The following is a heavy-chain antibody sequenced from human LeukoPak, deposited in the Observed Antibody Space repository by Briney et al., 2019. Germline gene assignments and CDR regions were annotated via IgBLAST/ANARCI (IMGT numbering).Heavy chain of an antibody. CDR3: AKRTNEGLRYFDS. D-gene: IGHD3-16*01. CDR1: GFIFSSYA. CDR2: ISGSGGST. Sequence: PGGSLRLSCAASGFIFSSYAMSWVRQAPGKGLEWVSTISGSGGSTYYADSVKGRFTISRDNSKNTLYLQMNSLRAEDTAVYYCAKRTNEGLRYFDSWGQGTLVTVSS. J-gene: IGHJ4*02. V-gene: IGHV3-23*01.